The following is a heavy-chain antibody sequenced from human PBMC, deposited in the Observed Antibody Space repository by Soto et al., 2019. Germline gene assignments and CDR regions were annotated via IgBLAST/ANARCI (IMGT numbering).Heavy chain of an antibody. J-gene: IGHJ6*02. CDR1: GFTFSSYA. D-gene: IGHD2-2*01. CDR3: ARAPEDIVVVPAALDV. CDR2: ISYDGSNK. Sequence: ESGGGVVQPGRSLRLSCAASGFTFSSYAMHWVRQAPGKGLEWVAVISYDGSNKYYADSVKGRFTISRDNSKNTLYLQMNSLRAEDTAVYYCARAPEDIVVVPAALDVWGQGTTVTVSS. V-gene: IGHV3-30-3*01.